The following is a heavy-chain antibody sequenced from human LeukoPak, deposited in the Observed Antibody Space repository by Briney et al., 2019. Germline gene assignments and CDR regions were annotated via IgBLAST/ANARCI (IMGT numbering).Heavy chain of an antibody. CDR1: GGTFSSYA. Sequence: ASVTVSCKASGGTFSSYAISWVRQAPGQGLQWMGRIIPYLAIRNYAQKFQGRVTITSDKSTGTAYMELSSLGSEDTAVYYCARGHDKSGSFDYWGQGTLVTVSS. CDR3: ARGHDKSGSFDY. CDR2: IIPYLAIR. J-gene: IGHJ4*02. D-gene: IGHD3-22*01. V-gene: IGHV1-69*04.